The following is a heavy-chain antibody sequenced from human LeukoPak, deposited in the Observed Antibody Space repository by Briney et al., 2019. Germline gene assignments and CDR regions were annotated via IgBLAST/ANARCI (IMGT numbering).Heavy chain of an antibody. Sequence: SETLSFTCTVSGGSISSYYWSWIRQPPGKGLEWIGYIYYSGSTNYNPSLKSRVTISVDTSKNQFSLKLSSVTAADTAVYYCARVQYSSGWHPFDYWGQGTLVTVSS. CDR1: GGSISSYY. J-gene: IGHJ4*02. CDR3: ARVQYSSGWHPFDY. V-gene: IGHV4-59*01. D-gene: IGHD6-19*01. CDR2: IYYSGST.